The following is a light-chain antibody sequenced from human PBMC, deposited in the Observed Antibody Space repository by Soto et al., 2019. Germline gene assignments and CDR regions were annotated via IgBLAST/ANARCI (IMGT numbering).Light chain of an antibody. Sequence: DIQMTQSPSTLSASVGDRVTITCRASQSISSWLAWYQQKPGKAPKLLIYDASSVESGVPSRFIGSGSGTEFNLTISSLQPDDFATYYCQQYNSYSQWTFGQGTKVEIK. CDR3: QQYNSYSQWT. CDR2: DAS. J-gene: IGKJ1*01. CDR1: QSISSW. V-gene: IGKV1-5*01.